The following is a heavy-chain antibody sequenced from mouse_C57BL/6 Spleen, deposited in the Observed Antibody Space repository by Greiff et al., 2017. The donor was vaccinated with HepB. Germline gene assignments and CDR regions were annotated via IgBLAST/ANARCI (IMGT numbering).Heavy chain of an antibody. D-gene: IGHD2-1*01. CDR1: GYTFTDYN. Sequence: VQLQQSGPELVKPGASVKMSCKASGYTFTDYNMHWVKQSHGKSLEWIGYINPNNGGTSYNQKFKGKATLTVNKSSSTAYMELRSLTSEDSAVYYCARWGHGNYLAWFAYWGQGTLVTVSA. J-gene: IGHJ3*01. CDR3: ARWGHGNYLAWFAY. V-gene: IGHV1-22*01. CDR2: INPNNGGT.